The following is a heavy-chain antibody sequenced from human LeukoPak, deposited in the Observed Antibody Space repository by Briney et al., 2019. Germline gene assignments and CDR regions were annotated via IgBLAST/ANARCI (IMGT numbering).Heavy chain of an antibody. Sequence: GGSLRLSCAPSGLTFTDYAMSWVRQAPGEGLEWVSTISFRVTTTYSADSEKGRFTISTDNSTNTSYMQINSLRTEETAVYYCAKVVIYPHCGDYVRGGWFDPWGQGTMVTVSS. CDR1: GLTFTDYA. J-gene: IGHJ5*02. V-gene: IGHV3-23*01. CDR2: ISFRVTTT. CDR3: AKVVIYPHCGDYVRGGWFDP. D-gene: IGHD2/OR15-2a*01.